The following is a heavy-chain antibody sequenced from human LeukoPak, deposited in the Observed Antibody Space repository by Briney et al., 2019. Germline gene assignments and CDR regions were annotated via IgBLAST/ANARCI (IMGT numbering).Heavy chain of an antibody. V-gene: IGHV4-31*11. Sequence: SETLSLTCAVYGGSFSGYYWSWIRQHPGKGLEWIGYIYYSGSTYYNPSLKSRGTISVDTSKNQFSLKLSSVTAADTAVYYCARLYTSFRAFDIWGQGTMVTVSS. CDR1: GGSFSGYY. CDR3: ARLYTSFRAFDI. J-gene: IGHJ3*02. D-gene: IGHD6-6*01. CDR2: IYYSGST.